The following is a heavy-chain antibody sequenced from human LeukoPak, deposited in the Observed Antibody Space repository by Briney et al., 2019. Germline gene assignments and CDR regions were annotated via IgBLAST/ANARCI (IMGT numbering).Heavy chain of an antibody. CDR1: GYTFTGYY. Sequence: ASVKVSCKASGYTFTGYYMHWVRQAPGRGLEWMGRINPNSGGTNYAQKFQGRVTMTRDTSISTAYMELSRLRSDDTAVYYCARGDCSSTSCYTAHFDYWGQGTLVTVSS. CDR3: ARGDCSSTSCYTAHFDY. J-gene: IGHJ4*02. D-gene: IGHD2-2*02. CDR2: INPNSGGT. V-gene: IGHV1-2*06.